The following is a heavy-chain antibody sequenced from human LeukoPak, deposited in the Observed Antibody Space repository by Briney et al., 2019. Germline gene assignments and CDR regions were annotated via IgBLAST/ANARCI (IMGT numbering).Heavy chain of an antibody. V-gene: IGHV3-74*01. CDR2: INEDGSIT. CDR3: TRGPSGWFASDF. J-gene: IGHJ4*02. D-gene: IGHD6-19*01. CDR1: GFTFSNSL. Sequence: GGSLRLSCAVSGFTFSNSLMHCVRQGPGKGLVWVSRINEDGSITSYADSVKGRFTISRDNAKNTLYLQMNSLRAEDTAVYYCTRGPSGWFASDFWGQGTLVTVSS.